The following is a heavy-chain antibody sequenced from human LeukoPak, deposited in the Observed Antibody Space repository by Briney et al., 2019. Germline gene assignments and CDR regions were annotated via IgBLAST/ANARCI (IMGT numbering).Heavy chain of an antibody. CDR3: AKGGGAYYSDSSTYSAPFEH. V-gene: IGHV3-33*06. D-gene: IGHD3-22*01. CDR2: IWYDGSQK. CDR1: GFTFRSYG. Sequence: GGSLRLSCAASGFTFRSYGMHWVRQAPGKGLEWVAVIWYDGSQKYYADSVKGRFTISRDNSKNTLYLQMNSLRAEDTAVYYCAKGGGAYYSDSSTYSAPFEHWGQGTLVTVSS. J-gene: IGHJ4*02.